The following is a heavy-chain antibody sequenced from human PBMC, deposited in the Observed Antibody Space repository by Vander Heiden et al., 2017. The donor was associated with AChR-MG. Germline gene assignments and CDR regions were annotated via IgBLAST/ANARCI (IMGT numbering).Heavy chain of an antibody. V-gene: IGHV4-39*01. CDR1: GGSISSTSFH. J-gene: IGHJ6*02. CDR2: CLESGRT. CDR3: ARHGPVPGIDYGDYYGLDV. Sequence: QLQLQQSGPGLVRPSETLSLSCPVSGGSISSTSFHWGWIRLSPGTGLRWTGSCLESGRTYYSPSFWRRVTISVDTSNNKFSLELTSVTAADTAVYFCARHGPVPGIDYGDYYGLDVWGQGTTVTVSS. D-gene: IGHD4-17*01.